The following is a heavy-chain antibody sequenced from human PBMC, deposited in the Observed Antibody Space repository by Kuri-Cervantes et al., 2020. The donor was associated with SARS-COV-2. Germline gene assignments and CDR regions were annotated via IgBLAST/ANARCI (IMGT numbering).Heavy chain of an antibody. CDR3: ARVLIPRAFDI. CDR2: ISYDGSNK. J-gene: IGHJ3*02. Sequence: GGSLRLSCAASGFTFSSYVMHWVRQAPGKGLEWVAVISYDGSNKYYADSVKGRFTISRDNSKNTLYLQMNSLRAEDTAVYYCARVLIPRAFDIWGQGTMVTVSS. V-gene: IGHV3-30*04. CDR1: GFTFSSYV.